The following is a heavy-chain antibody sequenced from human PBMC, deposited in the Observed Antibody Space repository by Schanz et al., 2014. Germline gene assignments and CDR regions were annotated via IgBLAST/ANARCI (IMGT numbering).Heavy chain of an antibody. Sequence: QVQLVESGGGVVQPGTSLRLSCAASRFTFNAYDMYWIRQAPGKGLEWVALISHDGSNKNSADSVKGRFTISRDNSKNTLYPPMNSLRDDGTAIYYCVKGGKNTFDSWGQGTLVTVSS. V-gene: IGHV3-30*18. CDR3: VKGGKNTFDS. CDR2: ISHDGSNK. CDR1: RFTFNAYD. J-gene: IGHJ4*02.